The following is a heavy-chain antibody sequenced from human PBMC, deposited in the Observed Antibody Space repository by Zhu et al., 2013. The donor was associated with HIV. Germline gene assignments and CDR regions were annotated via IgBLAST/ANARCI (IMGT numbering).Heavy chain of an antibody. CDR3: ARTASPTTFYFDSTGYETDS. Sequence: EVQVLESGGGSVQPGGSLKLSCTASGFTFRKHAMAWVRQVPGKGLQWVSVISGSGSKTRYAESVKGRFTVYRDNSMNTVSLQMNSLRVDDTAIYICARTASPTTFYFDSTGYETDSWGQGTPVTVSS. CDR2: ISGSGSKT. J-gene: IGHJ5*01. D-gene: IGHD3-9*01. V-gene: IGHV3-23*01. CDR1: GFTFRKHA.